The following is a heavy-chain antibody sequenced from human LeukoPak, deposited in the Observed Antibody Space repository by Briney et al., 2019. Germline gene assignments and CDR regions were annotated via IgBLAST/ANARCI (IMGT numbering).Heavy chain of an antibody. CDR3: ARAMRDCSSTSCYFFDY. D-gene: IGHD2-2*01. V-gene: IGHV4-39*07. CDR1: GGSISSGGYY. CDR2: INHSGST. Sequence: PSETLSLTCTVSGGSISSGGYYWSWIRQPPGKGLEWIGEINHSGSTNYNPSLKSRVTISVDTSKNQFSLKLSSVTAADTAVYYCARAMRDCSSTSCYFFDYWGQGTLVTVSS. J-gene: IGHJ4*02.